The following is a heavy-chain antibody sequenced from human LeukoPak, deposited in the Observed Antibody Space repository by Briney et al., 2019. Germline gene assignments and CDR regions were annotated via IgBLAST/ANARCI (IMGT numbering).Heavy chain of an antibody. CDR1: GGSFSGYY. CDR3: ARGHGSLCSSTSCSRQRNKYYYYYMDV. Sequence: SETLSLTCAVYGGSFSGYYWSWIRQPPGKGLEWIGEINHSGSTNYNPSLKSRVTISVDTSKNQFSLKLSSVTAADTAVYYCARGHGSLCSSTSCSRQRNKYYYYYMDVWGKGTTVTVSS. CDR2: INHSGST. D-gene: IGHD2-2*01. J-gene: IGHJ6*03. V-gene: IGHV4-34*01.